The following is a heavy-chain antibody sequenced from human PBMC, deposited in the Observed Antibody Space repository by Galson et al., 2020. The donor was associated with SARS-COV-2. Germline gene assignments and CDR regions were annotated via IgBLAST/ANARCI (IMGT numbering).Heavy chain of an antibody. Sequence: GSLKISCSASGLIFSDYAMNWVRQVPGTGLEYVSALSSNGGTSFYADSVKDRFTMSRDNSKNMFYLQLTGLRLEDTSLYYCLAYSSTPQSYWGQGTLVTVSS. CDR3: LAYSSTPQSY. CDR1: GLIFSDYA. CDR2: LSSNGGTS. V-gene: IGHV3-64D*09. D-gene: IGHD2-2*01. J-gene: IGHJ4*02.